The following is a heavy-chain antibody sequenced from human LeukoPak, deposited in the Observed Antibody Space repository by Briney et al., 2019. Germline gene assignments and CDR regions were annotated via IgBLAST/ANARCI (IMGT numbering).Heavy chain of an antibody. J-gene: IGHJ4*02. Sequence: GGSLRLSCAGSGFTFSSYWMHWVRQAPGKGLVWVSRINTDGSSTSYADSVKGRFTISRDNAKNTLYLQMNSLRAEDTAVYYCASEQLTYSSSSGVDYWGQGTLVTVSS. CDR1: GFTFSSYW. CDR2: INTDGSST. V-gene: IGHV3-74*01. D-gene: IGHD6-6*01. CDR3: ASEQLTYSSSSGVDY.